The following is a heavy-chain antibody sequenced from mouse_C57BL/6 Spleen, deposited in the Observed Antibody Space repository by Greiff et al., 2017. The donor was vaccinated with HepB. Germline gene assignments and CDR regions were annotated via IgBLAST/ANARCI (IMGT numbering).Heavy chain of an antibody. D-gene: IGHD1-2*01. CDR2: ISNGGGST. CDR1: GFTFSDYY. J-gene: IGHJ1*03. V-gene: IGHV5-12*01. Sequence: EVKLMESGGGLVQPGGSLKLSCAASGFTFSDYYMYWVRQTPEKRLEWVAYISNGGGSTYYPDTVKGRFTISRDNAKNTLYLQMSRLKSEDTAMYYCARGYRGYFDVWGTGTTVTVSS. CDR3: ARGYRGYFDV.